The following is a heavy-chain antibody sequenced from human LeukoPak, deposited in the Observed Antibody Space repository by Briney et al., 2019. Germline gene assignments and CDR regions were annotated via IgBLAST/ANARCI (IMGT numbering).Heavy chain of an antibody. CDR1: GFTFSSYN. D-gene: IGHD3-10*01. Sequence: GGSLRLSCAASGFTFSSYNMNWVRQAPGKGLEWVSSISSSSSYIYYADSVKGRFTISRDNAKNSLYLQMNSLRAEDTAVYYCARDSSTYYFDYWGQGTLVTVSS. J-gene: IGHJ4*02. V-gene: IGHV3-21*04. CDR2: ISSSSSYI. CDR3: ARDSSTYYFDY.